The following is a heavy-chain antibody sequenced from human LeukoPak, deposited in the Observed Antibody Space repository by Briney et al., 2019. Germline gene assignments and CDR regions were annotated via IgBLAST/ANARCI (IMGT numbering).Heavy chain of an antibody. CDR1: GFTFSDYY. D-gene: IGHD2-2*01. CDR3: ARSPQGVPAAKPFDY. CDR2: IGSRGSAI. Sequence: KAGGSLRLSCATSGFTFSDYYMTWIRQAPGKGLEWVSYIGSRGSAIYYADSAKGRFTISRDNAENSLYLQMNSLRADDTALYYCARSPQGVPAAKPFDYWGQGTQVTVSS. J-gene: IGHJ4*02. V-gene: IGHV3-11*04.